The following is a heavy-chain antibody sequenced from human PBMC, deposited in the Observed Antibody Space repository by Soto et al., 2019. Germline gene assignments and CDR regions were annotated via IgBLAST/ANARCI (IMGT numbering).Heavy chain of an antibody. CDR3: ARAGVVVPAASYYYYGMDV. J-gene: IGHJ6*02. Sequence: SETLSLTCAVYGGSFSGYYWSWIRQPPGKGLEWIGEINHSGSTNYNPSLKSRVTISVDTSKNQFSLKLVSLTAADTAVYYCARAGVVVPAASYYYYGMDVWGQGTTVTVSS. CDR2: INHSGST. CDR1: GGSFSGYY. V-gene: IGHV4-34*01. D-gene: IGHD2-2*01.